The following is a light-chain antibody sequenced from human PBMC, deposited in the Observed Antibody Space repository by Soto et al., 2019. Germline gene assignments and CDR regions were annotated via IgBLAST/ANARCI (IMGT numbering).Light chain of an antibody. CDR2: AAS. Sequence: DIQGTQSPSSLSASVGDRVTITCRASQSIRTNLNWYQQKPREGPKLLNYAASSLKSGVPLRFSGSGSGTDFTLTISSLQPEDFAAYYCQQRYATPYTFGQGTKLEI. J-gene: IGKJ2*01. CDR1: QSIRTN. CDR3: QQRYATPYT. V-gene: IGKV1-39*01.